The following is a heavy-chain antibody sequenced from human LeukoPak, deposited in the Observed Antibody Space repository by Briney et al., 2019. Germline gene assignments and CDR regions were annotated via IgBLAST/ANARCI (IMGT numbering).Heavy chain of an antibody. CDR2: IYYSGST. J-gene: IGHJ4*02. D-gene: IGHD2-2*01. CDR3: ARVWPYCSSTSCTTGFDY. CDR1: GGSISSSSYY. V-gene: IGHV4-39*07. Sequence: SETLSLTCTVSGGSISSSSYYWGWIRQPPGKGLEWIGSIYYSGSTYYNPSLKSRVTIPVDTSKNQFSLKLSSVTAADTAVYYCARVWPYCSSTSCTTGFDYWGQGTLVTVSS.